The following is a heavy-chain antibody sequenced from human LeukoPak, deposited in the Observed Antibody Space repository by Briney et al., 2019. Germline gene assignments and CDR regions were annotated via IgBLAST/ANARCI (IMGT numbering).Heavy chain of an antibody. J-gene: IGHJ5*02. CDR2: IYYSGST. V-gene: IGHV4-30-4*01. CDR3: ARGFGYSSRWYEGDNWFDP. D-gene: IGHD6-19*01. Sequence: SPTLSLPFTVSGGSISSGDYYWGWIRPPPGKGLEWIGYIYYSGSTYYNPSLKSRVTISVDTSKNQFSLKLSSVTAADTAVYYCARGFGYSSRWYEGDNWFDPWGQGTLLTVSS. CDR1: GGSISSGDYY.